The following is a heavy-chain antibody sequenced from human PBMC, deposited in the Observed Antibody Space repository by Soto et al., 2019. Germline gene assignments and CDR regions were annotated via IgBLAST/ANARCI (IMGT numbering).Heavy chain of an antibody. D-gene: IGHD6-13*01. J-gene: IGHJ6*02. V-gene: IGHV4-39*01. CDR3: ARPGIAAATQTYYYYGMDV. CDR1: GGSISSSSYY. Sequence: TLSLTCTVSGGSISSSSYYWGWIRQPPGKGLEWIGSIYYSGSTYYNPSLKSRVTISVDTSKNQFSLKLSSVTAADTAVYYCARPGIAAATQTYYYYGMDVWGQGTTVTVSS. CDR2: IYYSGST.